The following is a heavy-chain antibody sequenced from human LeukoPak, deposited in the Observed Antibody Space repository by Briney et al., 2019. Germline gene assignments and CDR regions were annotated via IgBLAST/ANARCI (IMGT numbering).Heavy chain of an antibody. CDR2: ISSSSSYI. J-gene: IGHJ4*02. D-gene: IGHD3-10*01. CDR1: GFTFSSYS. CDR3: ASASNYYGSGIYPVDY. Sequence: PGGSLRLSCAASGFTFSSYSMNWVRQAPGKGLEWVSFISSSSSYINYADSVKGRFTISRDNAKNTLYLQMNSLRAEDTAIYYCASASNYYGSGIYPVDYWGQGTLVTVSS. V-gene: IGHV3-21*01.